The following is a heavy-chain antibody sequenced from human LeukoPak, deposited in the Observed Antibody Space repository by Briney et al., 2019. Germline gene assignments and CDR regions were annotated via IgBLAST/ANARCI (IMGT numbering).Heavy chain of an antibody. V-gene: IGHV3-64*01. D-gene: IGHD1-26*01. Sequence: GGSLRLSCAASGFTFSSYAMHWVRQAPGKGLEYVSAISSNGGSTYYANSVKGRFTISRDNSKNTLYLQMGSLRAEDMAVYYCARSRGRVPFDYWGQGTLVTVSS. CDR1: GFTFSSYA. CDR3: ARSRGRVPFDY. J-gene: IGHJ4*02. CDR2: ISSNGGST.